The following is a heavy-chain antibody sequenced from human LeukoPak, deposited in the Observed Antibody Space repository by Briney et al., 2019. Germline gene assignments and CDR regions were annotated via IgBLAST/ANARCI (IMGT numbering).Heavy chain of an antibody. V-gene: IGHV1-46*01. CDR1: GYTFTNYY. J-gene: IGHJ4*02. D-gene: IGHD4-23*01. CDR3: AKEKPTVVRSGLDH. CDR2: INPSGGST. Sequence: GASVKVSCKASGYTFTNYYIYWVRQAPGQGLAWMGMINPSGGSTIYAQKFQDRVSMTRDTSTSTVYLELSTLRPNDTATYYCAKEKPTVVRSGLDHWGQGTLVTVSS.